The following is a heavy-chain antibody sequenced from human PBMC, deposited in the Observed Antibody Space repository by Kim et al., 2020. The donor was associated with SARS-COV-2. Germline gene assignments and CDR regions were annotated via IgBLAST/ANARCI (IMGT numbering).Heavy chain of an antibody. Sequence: GESLKISCKGSGYSFSSYWITWVRQMPGKVLEWMGRIDPSDSYTNYSPSFQGHVTISTDKSISTAYLQWSSLKASDTAMYYCARRENYGSGSHSDYWGQGTLVTVSS. CDR1: GYSFSSYW. CDR3: ARRENYGSGSHSDY. J-gene: IGHJ4*02. CDR2: IDPSDSYT. V-gene: IGHV5-10-1*01. D-gene: IGHD3-10*01.